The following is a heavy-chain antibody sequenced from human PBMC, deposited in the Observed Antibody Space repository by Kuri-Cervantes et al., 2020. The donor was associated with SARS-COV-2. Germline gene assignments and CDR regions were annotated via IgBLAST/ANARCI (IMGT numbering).Heavy chain of an antibody. J-gene: IGHJ4*02. V-gene: IGHV3-64*04. CDR1: GFTFSNYD. Sequence: GGSLRLSCAASGFTFSNYDLHWVRQAPGKGLEYVSAISNNGDSTYYAASVEGRFTVSRDNSKNTLYLQMNSLRAEDTAVYYCARLGIRIGGQGTLVTVSS. CDR2: ISNNGDST. CDR3: ARLGIRI. D-gene: IGHD3-16*02.